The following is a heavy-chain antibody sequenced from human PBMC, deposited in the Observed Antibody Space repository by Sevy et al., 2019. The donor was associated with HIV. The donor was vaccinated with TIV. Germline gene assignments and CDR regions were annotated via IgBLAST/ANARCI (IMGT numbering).Heavy chain of an antibody. CDR1: GFTFSSYS. D-gene: IGHD3-3*01. CDR2: ISSSSSYI. Sequence: GGSLRLSCAASGFTFSSYSMNWVRQAPGKGLEWVSSISSSSSYIYYADSVKGRFTISRDNAKNSLYLQMNSLRAEDTAVYYCARDRDETYYDFWSGPNYFDYWGQGPLVTVSS. CDR3: ARDRDETYYDFWSGPNYFDY. J-gene: IGHJ4*02. V-gene: IGHV3-21*01.